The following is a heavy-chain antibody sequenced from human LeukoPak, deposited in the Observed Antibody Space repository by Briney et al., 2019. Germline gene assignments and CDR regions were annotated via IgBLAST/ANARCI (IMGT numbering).Heavy chain of an antibody. CDR1: GFTFDDYG. CDR2: INWNGGGT. CDR3: ARDLTHCSSTSCSYGEFDY. V-gene: IGHV3-20*04. J-gene: IGHJ4*02. D-gene: IGHD2-2*01. Sequence: GGSLRLSCAATGFTFDDYGMSWVRQDPGKGLEWVSGINWNGGGTGYADSVKGRFTISRDNAKNSLYLQMNSLRAEDTALYYCARDLTHCSSTSCSYGEFDYWGQGTLVTVSS.